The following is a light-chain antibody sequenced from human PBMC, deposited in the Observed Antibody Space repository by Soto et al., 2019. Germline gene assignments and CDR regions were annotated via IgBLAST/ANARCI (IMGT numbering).Light chain of an antibody. CDR2: GAS. J-gene: IGKJ2*01. V-gene: IGKV3-20*01. Sequence: EIVLTQSPGTLSLSPGERATLSCRASQSVSSNYLAWYQQQPGQAPRLLIYGASSRATGIPDRFSGSASGTDFTLTINRLEPEDFAVYYCQQYGSSPPYTFGQGTKLEIK. CDR1: QSVSSNY. CDR3: QQYGSSPPYT.